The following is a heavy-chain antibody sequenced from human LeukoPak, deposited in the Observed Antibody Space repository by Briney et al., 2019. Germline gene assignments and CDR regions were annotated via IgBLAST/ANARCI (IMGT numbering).Heavy chain of an antibody. V-gene: IGHV3-48*03. Sequence: GGSLRLSCVVSRFPFSIYEMNWVRQPPGNGLEWVSNIHSSGTVKYYSDSVKGRFSISRDNAKSSLYLQMNSLRVEDTAVYYCALLTVASDFDYWGQGALVTVSS. CDR2: IHSSGTVK. D-gene: IGHD5-12*01. CDR1: RFPFSIYE. J-gene: IGHJ4*02. CDR3: ALLTVASDFDY.